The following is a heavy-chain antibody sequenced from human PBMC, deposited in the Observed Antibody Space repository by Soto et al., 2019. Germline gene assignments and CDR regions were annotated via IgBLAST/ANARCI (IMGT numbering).Heavy chain of an antibody. D-gene: IGHD3-16*02. V-gene: IGHV3-9*01. CDR2: ISWNSGSI. CDR3: CRDTFGGVIVGGFDY. Sequence: GGSLRLSCAASGFTFDDYAMHWVRQAPGKGLEWVSGISWNSGSIGYADSVKGRFTISRDNAKNSLYLQMNSLRAEDTALYYCCRDTFGGVIVGGFDYWGQGTLVTVSS. CDR1: GFTFDDYA. J-gene: IGHJ4*02.